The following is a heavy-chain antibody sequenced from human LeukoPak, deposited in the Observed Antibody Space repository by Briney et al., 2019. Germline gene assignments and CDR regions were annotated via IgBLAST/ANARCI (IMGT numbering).Heavy chain of an antibody. Sequence: ASVKVSCKSSGYTFTSYAINWVRQATGQGLEWMGWMNPNSGNTGYAQKFQGRVTMTRNTSISTAYMELSSLRSEDTAVYYCARAPTPMGLCSDYYYYYMDVWGKGTTVTVSS. CDR1: GYTFTSYA. J-gene: IGHJ6*03. CDR2: MNPNSGNT. D-gene: IGHD4/OR15-4a*01. CDR3: ARAPTPMGLCSDYYYYYMDV. V-gene: IGHV1-8*01.